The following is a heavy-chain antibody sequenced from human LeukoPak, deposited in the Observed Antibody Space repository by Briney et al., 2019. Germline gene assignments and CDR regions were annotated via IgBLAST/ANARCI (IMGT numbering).Heavy chain of an antibody. CDR1: GGTFSSYA. CDR2: IIPIVGTA. V-gene: IGHV1-69*05. Sequence: AASVTVSFKASGGTFSSYAISWVRPAPGQGLAWMGGIIPIVGTATYAQKFQGRVTITTDESTSTAYMELSSLRSEDRAVYYCTRVKYDWNQRDYYYYYMDVWGKGTTVTVSS. J-gene: IGHJ6*03. CDR3: TRVKYDWNQRDYYYYYMDV. D-gene: IGHD1-20*01.